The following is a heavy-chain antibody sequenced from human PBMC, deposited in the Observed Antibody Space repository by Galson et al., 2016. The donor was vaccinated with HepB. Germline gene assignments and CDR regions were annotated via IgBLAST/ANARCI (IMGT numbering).Heavy chain of an antibody. Sequence: SLRLSCAASGFTFSAFALNWVRQTPGKGLEWVARIGVSDYDRRYADSVRGRFTISRDNFKDTLYLEMNGLRAEDTAMYYCARGLREIRFGNEKYYFDYWGQGALVSVSS. CDR3: ARGLREIRFGNEKYYFDY. CDR1: GFTFSAFA. CDR2: IGVSDYDR. J-gene: IGHJ4*02. D-gene: IGHD4-17*01. V-gene: IGHV3-23*01.